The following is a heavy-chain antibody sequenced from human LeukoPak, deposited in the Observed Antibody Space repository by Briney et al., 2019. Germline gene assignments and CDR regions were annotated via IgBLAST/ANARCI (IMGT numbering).Heavy chain of an antibody. CDR2: INHSGST. CDR1: GGSFSGYY. V-gene: IGHV4-34*01. Sequence: SETLSLTCAVYGGSFSGYYWSWIRQPPGKGLEWIGEINHSGSTNYNPSLKSRVTISVDTSKNQFSLKLSSVTAADTAVYYCARGRYFENYYYYYMDVWGKGTTVTISS. D-gene: IGHD3-9*01. CDR3: ARGRYFENYYYYYMDV. J-gene: IGHJ6*03.